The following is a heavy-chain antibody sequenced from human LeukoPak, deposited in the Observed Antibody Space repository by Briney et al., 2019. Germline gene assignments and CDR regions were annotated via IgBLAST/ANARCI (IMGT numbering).Heavy chain of an antibody. Sequence: GGSLRLTCVVSGFTFSESWMSWVRKAPGKGLGWVASLNLDGSDKYYVDSVKGRFTISRDNAKNSLYLQMDSLRVEDTAVYYCAKGKRYPDYWGQGTLVTVSS. CDR3: AKGKRYPDY. V-gene: IGHV3-7*03. D-gene: IGHD1-1*01. CDR2: LNLDGSDK. J-gene: IGHJ4*02. CDR1: GFTFSESW.